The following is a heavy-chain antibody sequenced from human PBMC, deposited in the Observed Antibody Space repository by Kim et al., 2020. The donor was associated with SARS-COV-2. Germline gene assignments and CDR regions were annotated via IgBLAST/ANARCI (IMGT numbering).Heavy chain of an antibody. J-gene: IGHJ4*02. V-gene: IGHV1-69*13. D-gene: IGHD3-22*01. Sequence: SVKVSCKASGGTFSSYAISWVRQAPGQGLEWMGGIIPIFGTANYAQKFQGRVTITADESTSTAYMELSSLRSEDTAVYYCASLGGDYYDSSGASGYWGQGTLVTVSS. CDR2: IIPIFGTA. CDR3: ASLGGDYYDSSGASGY. CDR1: GGTFSSYA.